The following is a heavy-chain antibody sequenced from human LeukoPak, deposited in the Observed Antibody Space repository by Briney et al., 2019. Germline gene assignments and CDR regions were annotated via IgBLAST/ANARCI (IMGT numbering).Heavy chain of an antibody. D-gene: IGHD4-17*01. CDR3: AKDGGDYGTSGGDF. CDR1: GFTFSNYA. V-gene: IGHV3-33*06. CDR2: IWYDGSNK. J-gene: IGHJ4*02. Sequence: PGRSLRLSCVASGFTFSNYAMHWVRQTPGKGLEWVAVIWYDGSNKYYGDSVKGRFTISRDNSKNTLYLQMNSLRAEDTAVYYCAKDGGDYGTSGGDFWGQGTLVTVSS.